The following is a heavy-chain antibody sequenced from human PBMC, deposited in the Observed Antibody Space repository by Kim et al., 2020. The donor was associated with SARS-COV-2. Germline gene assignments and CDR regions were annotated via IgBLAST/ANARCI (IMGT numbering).Heavy chain of an antibody. CDR3: AREGRDGYTFDY. V-gene: IGHV3-13*04. D-gene: IGHD5-12*01. CDR1: GFTFSSYD. Sequence: GGSLRLSCAASGFTFSSYDMHWVRQATGKGLEWVSAIGTAGDTYYPGSVKGRFTISRENAKNSLYLQMNSLRAGDTAVYYCAREGRDGYTFDYWGQGTLVTVSS. J-gene: IGHJ4*02. CDR2: IGTAGDT.